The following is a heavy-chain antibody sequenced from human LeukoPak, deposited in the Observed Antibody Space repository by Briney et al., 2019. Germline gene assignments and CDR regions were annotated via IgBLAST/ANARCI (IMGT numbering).Heavy chain of an antibody. Sequence: GGSLRLSCAASGFTFNTYSMNWVRQAPGKGLEWVSFISSSSSTIYYADSVKGRFTISRDNVKNSLYLQMNSLRDEDSAVYYCAKATDIVATTYFDYWGQGTLVTVSS. V-gene: IGHV3-48*02. CDR1: GFTFNTYS. CDR3: AKATDIVATTYFDY. CDR2: ISSSSSTI. D-gene: IGHD5-12*01. J-gene: IGHJ4*02.